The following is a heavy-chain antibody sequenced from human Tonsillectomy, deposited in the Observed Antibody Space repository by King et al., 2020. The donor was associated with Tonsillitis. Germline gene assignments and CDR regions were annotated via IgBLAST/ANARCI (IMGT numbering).Heavy chain of an antibody. CDR3: ARGGVGTTKHWFDP. D-gene: IGHD1-26*01. J-gene: IGHJ5*02. V-gene: IGHV4-34*01. Sequence: VQLQQWGAGLLKPSETLSLICAVYGGSFSGYYWNWIRQPPGKGLEWIGEINQSGNTYYNPSLKSRVTISVDTSKNQFSLKMSSVTAADTAVYYCARGGVGTTKHWFDPWGQGTLVTVSS. CDR2: INQSGNT. CDR1: GGSFSGYY.